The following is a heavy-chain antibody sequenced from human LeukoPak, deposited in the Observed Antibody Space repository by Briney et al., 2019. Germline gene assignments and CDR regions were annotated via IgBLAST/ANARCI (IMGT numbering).Heavy chain of an antibody. V-gene: IGHV4-38-2*02. J-gene: IGHJ3*02. CDR2: IYHSGST. CDR1: GYSISSGYY. Sequence: SEXXSLTCTVSGYSISSGYYWGWSRQPPGKGREGIGSIYHSGSTYYKPSLKRGVTISVDTSKNQFSLKLSSVTAADTAVYYCARKHAFDIWGQGTMVTVSS. CDR3: ARKHAFDI.